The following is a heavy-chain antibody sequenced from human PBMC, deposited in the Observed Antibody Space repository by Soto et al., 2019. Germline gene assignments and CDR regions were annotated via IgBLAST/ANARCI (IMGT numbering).Heavy chain of an antibody. V-gene: IGHV1-8*02. CDR2: MSPKTANT. J-gene: IGHJ5*01. CDR1: GGTFSSYA. Sequence: EASVKXSCKASGGTFSSYAINWVRQTAGQGLEWMGWMSPKTANTGYAQKFQGRVTMTRSTSISTAYMELSSLTSEDTAVYYCTGGPPNWGFDSWGQGTPVTVSS. CDR3: TGGPPNWGFDS. D-gene: IGHD7-27*01.